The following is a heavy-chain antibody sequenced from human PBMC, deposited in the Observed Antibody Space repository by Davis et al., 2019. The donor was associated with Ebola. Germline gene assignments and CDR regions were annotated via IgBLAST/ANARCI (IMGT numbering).Heavy chain of an antibody. Sequence: SLKISCAASGFTFSGYWMHWVRQAPGKGLEWVSGISWNSGSIGYADSVKGRFTISRDNAKNSLYLQMNSLRAEDTALYYCTKDISPAAAGTYYYYGMDVWGQGTTVTVSS. J-gene: IGHJ6*02. CDR3: TKDISPAAAGTYYYYGMDV. CDR2: ISWNSGSI. V-gene: IGHV3-9*01. CDR1: GFTFSGYW. D-gene: IGHD6-13*01.